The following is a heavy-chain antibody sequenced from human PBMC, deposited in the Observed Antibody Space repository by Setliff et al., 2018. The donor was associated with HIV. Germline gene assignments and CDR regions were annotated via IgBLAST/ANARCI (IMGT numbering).Heavy chain of an antibody. CDR3: ARGRGGYFGGGRYYNLPYFDS. V-gene: IGHV5-51*01. CDR2: IYPGDSDT. D-gene: IGHD2-15*01. CDR1: GYRFTSYW. Sequence: GESLKISCKGSGYRFTSYWIGWVRQMPGKGLEWMGIIYPGDSDTRYSPSFQGQVTISADKSIKTAFLQWRSLKTSDTAIYYCARGRGGYFGGGRYYNLPYFDSWGQGTLVTVSS. J-gene: IGHJ4*02.